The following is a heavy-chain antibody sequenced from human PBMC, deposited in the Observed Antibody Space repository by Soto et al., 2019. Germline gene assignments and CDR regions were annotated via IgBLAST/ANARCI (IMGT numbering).Heavy chain of an antibody. CDR2: ISGSGGST. Sequence: PGGSLRLSCAASGFTFSSYAMSWVRQAPGKGLEWVSAISGSGGSTYYADSVKGRFTISRDNSKNTLYLQRNSLRAEDTAVYYCAKDVEMAHNYAFFDYWGQGTLVTVSS. J-gene: IGHJ4*02. CDR3: AKDVEMAHNYAFFDY. V-gene: IGHV3-23*01. D-gene: IGHD3-16*01. CDR1: GFTFSSYA.